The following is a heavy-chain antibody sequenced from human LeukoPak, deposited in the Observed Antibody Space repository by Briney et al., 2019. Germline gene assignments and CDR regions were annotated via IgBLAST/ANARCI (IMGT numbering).Heavy chain of an antibody. D-gene: IGHD2-15*01. J-gene: IGHJ3*02. V-gene: IGHV4-4*07. CDR2: IYTCGST. Sequence: SETLSLTCTVSGGSISSYYWSWIRQPAGKGLEWIGRIYTCGSTNYNPSLKSRVTMSVDTSKNQFSLKLSSVTAADTAVYYCARVIGYCSGGSCYSQVFYDAFDIWGQGTMVTVSS. CDR3: ARVIGYCSGGSCYSQVFYDAFDI. CDR1: GGSISSYY.